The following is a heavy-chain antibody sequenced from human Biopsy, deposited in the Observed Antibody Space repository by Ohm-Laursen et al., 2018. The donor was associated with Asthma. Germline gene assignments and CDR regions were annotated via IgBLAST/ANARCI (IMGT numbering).Heavy chain of an antibody. CDR1: GFAVSRDH. Sequence: SLRLSCAASGFAVSRDHMFWVRQAPGKGLEWVSVIYSGGTSHTADSVGGRFTISRDYSKNTLYLQMHSLRAEDTAIYYCARCQVGYSSGWSLLLKKIYYSGMDVWGQGTAVTVSS. J-gene: IGHJ6*02. V-gene: IGHV3-53*01. CDR2: IYSGGTS. CDR3: ARCQVGYSSGWSLLLKKIYYSGMDV. D-gene: IGHD6-19*01.